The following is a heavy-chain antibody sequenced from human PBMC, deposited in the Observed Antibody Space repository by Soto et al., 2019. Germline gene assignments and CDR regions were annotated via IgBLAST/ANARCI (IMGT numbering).Heavy chain of an antibody. CDR3: AKGFLSGGYCANGICYHFAY. J-gene: IGHJ4*02. D-gene: IGHD2-8*01. CDR2: MSYDGNNN. Sequence: QVQLVESGGGVVQPGGSLTLSCAASGFTFSSYGMHWVRQAPGKGLEWVAVMSYDGNNNYYADSVKGRFTVSRDTSRNTQFLQMNSLRVEDTAVYYCAKGFLSGGYCANGICYHFAYWGQGTPVTVSS. V-gene: IGHV3-30*18. CDR1: GFTFSSYG.